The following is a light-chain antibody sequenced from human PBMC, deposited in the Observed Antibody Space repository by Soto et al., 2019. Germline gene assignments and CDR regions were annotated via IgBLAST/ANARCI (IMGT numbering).Light chain of an antibody. CDR1: QSITNY. V-gene: IGKV1-39*01. Sequence: DIQMTQSPSSLSASVGDSVTITCRASQSITNYLNWYQQKPGKAPNLLIYAASSLLSGVPSRFSGSGSGTDFTLTISSLQPEDVASDYCQQRYSTPYTFGQGTKVEV. CDR2: AAS. CDR3: QQRYSTPYT. J-gene: IGKJ2*01.